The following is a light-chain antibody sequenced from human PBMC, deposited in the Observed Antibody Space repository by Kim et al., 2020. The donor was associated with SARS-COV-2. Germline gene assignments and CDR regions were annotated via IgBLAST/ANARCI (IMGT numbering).Light chain of an antibody. CDR3: QQHNGY. CDR1: QSITSG. V-gene: IGKV1-5*01. CDR2: LVS. Sequence: TLSASVGDTVTITCRASQSITSGLAWYQQKPGKVPKLLIYLVSNLDSGVPSRFSGSGSGTQFTLTISSLQPYDFATYYCQQHNGYFGGGTKVDIK. J-gene: IGKJ4*01.